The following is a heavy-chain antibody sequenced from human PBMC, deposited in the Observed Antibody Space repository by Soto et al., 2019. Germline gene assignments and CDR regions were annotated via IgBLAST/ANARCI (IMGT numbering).Heavy chain of an antibody. Sequence: LRLSCAASGFTFSSYGMHWVRQAPGKGLEWVAVISYDGSNKYYADSVKGRFTISRDNPKNTLYLQMNSLRAEDTAVYYCAKLSFQTLAAGMDVWGQGTTVTVSS. CDR2: ISYDGSNK. CDR1: GFTFSSYG. J-gene: IGHJ6*02. V-gene: IGHV3-30*18. CDR3: AKLSFQTLAAGMDV. D-gene: IGHD3-16*01.